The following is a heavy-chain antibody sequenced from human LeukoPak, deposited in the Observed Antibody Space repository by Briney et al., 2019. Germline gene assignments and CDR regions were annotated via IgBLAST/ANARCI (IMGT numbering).Heavy chain of an antibody. Sequence: SVHVSCKTSGGTFSTSAITWVRQAPGQGLEWMGRIIPVLNTTTYAQRFQGRVTITADTSTSTVYMELSSLRSEDTAVYYCARDQGLTAPPPYGLDVWGQGTTVIVSS. V-gene: IGHV1-69*04. CDR2: IIPVLNTT. CDR3: ARDQGLTAPPPYGLDV. D-gene: IGHD5-18*01. J-gene: IGHJ6*02. CDR1: GGTFSTSA.